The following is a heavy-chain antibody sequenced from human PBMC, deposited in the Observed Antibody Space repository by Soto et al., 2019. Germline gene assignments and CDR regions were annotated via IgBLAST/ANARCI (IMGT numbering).Heavy chain of an antibody. D-gene: IGHD6-13*01. Sequence: SETLSLTCTVSGGSISSYYWSWIRQPPGKGLEWIGYIYYSGSTNYNPALKSRVTISVDTSKNQFSLKLSSVTAADTAVYYCARDRSSWYARHYYYYGMDVWGQGTTVTVSS. V-gene: IGHV4-59*01. CDR3: ARDRSSWYARHYYYYGMDV. CDR2: IYYSGST. J-gene: IGHJ6*02. CDR1: GGSISSYY.